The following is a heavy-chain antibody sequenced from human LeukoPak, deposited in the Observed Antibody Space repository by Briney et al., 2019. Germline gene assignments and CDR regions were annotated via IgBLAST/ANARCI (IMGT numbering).Heavy chain of an antibody. CDR3: ARGGRRIFFSYYFDY. V-gene: IGHV1-3*01. CDR2: INAGNGNT. D-gene: IGHD1-14*01. J-gene: IGHJ4*02. CDR1: GYTFTSYA. Sequence: LGESLKVSCKASGYTFTSYAMHWVRQAPGQRLEWMGWINAGNGNTKYSQKFQGRVTITRDTSASTAYMELSSLRSEDTAVYYCARGGRRIFFSYYFDYWGQGTLVTVSS.